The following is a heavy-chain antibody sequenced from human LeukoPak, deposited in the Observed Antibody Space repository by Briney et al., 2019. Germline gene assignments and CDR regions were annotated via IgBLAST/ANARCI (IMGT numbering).Heavy chain of an antibody. CDR3: ARVGRGDYTWGSYSFDY. Sequence: SETLSLTCTVSGGSISNYYWSWIRQPPGKGLEWIGYIYYSGSNNYNPSLKSRVTISVDTSKNQFSLKLSSVTAADTAVYYCARVGRGDYTWGSYSFDYWGQGTLVTVSS. D-gene: IGHD3-16*01. CDR1: GGSISNYY. CDR2: IYYSGSN. J-gene: IGHJ4*02. V-gene: IGHV4-59*01.